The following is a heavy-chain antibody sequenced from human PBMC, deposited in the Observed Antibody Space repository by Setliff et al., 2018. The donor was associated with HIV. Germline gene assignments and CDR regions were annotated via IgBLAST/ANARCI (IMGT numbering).Heavy chain of an antibody. CDR2: IYYIGTT. CDR1: GGSISNSNYY. J-gene: IGHJ2*01. V-gene: IGHV4-39*02. CDR3: ARLASTRDWYFDL. Sequence: SETLSLTCTVSGGSISNSNYYWGWIRQPPGKGLEWVGSIYYIGTTYYNPSLKSRVTTSVDTSKNDFSLKLTSVTAADTAMYYCARLASTRDWYFDLWGRGTLVTVSS.